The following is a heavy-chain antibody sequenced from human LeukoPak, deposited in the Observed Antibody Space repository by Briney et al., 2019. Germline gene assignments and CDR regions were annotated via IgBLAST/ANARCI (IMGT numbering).Heavy chain of an antibody. Sequence: ASVKVSCKASGYTFTGCYMHWVRQAPGQGLEWMGWINPNSGGTNYAQKFQGSVTMTRDTSISTAYMELSRLRSDDTAVYYCAREGRRIAAAGRGWFDPWGQGTLVTVSS. CDR1: GYTFTGCY. CDR2: INPNSGGT. J-gene: IGHJ5*02. D-gene: IGHD6-13*01. CDR3: AREGRRIAAAGRGWFDP. V-gene: IGHV1-2*02.